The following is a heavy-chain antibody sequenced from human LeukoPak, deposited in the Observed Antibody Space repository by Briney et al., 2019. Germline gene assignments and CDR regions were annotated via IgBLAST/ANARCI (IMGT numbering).Heavy chain of an antibody. J-gene: IGHJ5*02. CDR1: GGTFSSYA. D-gene: IGHD2-2*01. CDR2: IIPIFGTA. V-gene: IGHV1-69*05. CDR3: ARDRQAVPAAHNWFDP. Sequence: SSVKVSCKASGGTFSSYAISWVRQAPGQGLEWMGGIIPIFGTANYAQKFQGRVTITTDESTSTAYMELSSLRSEDTAVYYCARDRQAVPAAHNWFDPWGQGTLVTVSS.